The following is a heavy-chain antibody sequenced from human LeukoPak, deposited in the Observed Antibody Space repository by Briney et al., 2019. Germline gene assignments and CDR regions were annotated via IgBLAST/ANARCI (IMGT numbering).Heavy chain of an antibody. Sequence: GGSLRLSCAASGFTFSNYGMNWVRQAPGKGLEWVSSISGNGGYTYHADSVKGRFTISRDNSKNTLYMQMNSLRAEDTAVYYCAKGNNGCYDSWGQGTLVTVSS. V-gene: IGHV3-23*01. D-gene: IGHD2-15*01. J-gene: IGHJ4*02. CDR3: AKGNNGCYDS. CDR1: GFTFSNYG. CDR2: ISGNGGYT.